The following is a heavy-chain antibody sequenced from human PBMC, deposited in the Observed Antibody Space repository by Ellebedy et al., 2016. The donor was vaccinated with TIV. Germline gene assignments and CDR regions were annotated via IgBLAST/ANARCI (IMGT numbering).Heavy chain of an antibody. D-gene: IGHD2-15*01. CDR1: GFPFSSFE. CDR3: AAANYYFYGKDV. V-gene: IGHV3-48*03. J-gene: IGHJ6*02. Sequence: PGGSLRLSCAASGFPFSSFEFNWVRQSPGKGLEWVSYISSSGTTKYYADSVKGRFTISRDNANNSLYLQMNSLRAEDTAVYYCAAANYYFYGKDVWGQGTRVTVSS. CDR2: ISSSGTTK.